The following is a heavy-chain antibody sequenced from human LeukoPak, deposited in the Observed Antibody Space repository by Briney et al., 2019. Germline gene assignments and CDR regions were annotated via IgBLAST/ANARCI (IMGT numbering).Heavy chain of an antibody. V-gene: IGHV4-59*08. D-gene: IGHD2/OR15-2a*01. CDR3: AGHHPRNTVDF. Sequence: PSGTLSLTCTVSGGSISSYYWSWIRQPAGKGLEWIGYISHSGSTNYSPSLKSRVTISLDTSKNQFSLKLSSVTAADTAVYYCAGHHPRNTVDFWGQGTLVTVSS. CDR2: ISHSGST. CDR1: GGSISSYY. J-gene: IGHJ4*02.